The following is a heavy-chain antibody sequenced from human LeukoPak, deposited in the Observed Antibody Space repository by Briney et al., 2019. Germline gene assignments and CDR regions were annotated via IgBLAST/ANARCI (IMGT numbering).Heavy chain of an antibody. V-gene: IGHV4-34*01. CDR2: INHSGST. CDR3: ATRAGVSLNWFDP. Sequence: PSETLSLTCAVYGGSFSGYYWSWIRQPPGKGLEWIGEINHSGSTNYNPSLKSRVTISVDTFKNQFSLKLSSVTAADTAVYYCATRAGVSLNWFDPWGQGTLVTVSS. D-gene: IGHD3-10*01. CDR1: GGSFSGYY. J-gene: IGHJ5*02.